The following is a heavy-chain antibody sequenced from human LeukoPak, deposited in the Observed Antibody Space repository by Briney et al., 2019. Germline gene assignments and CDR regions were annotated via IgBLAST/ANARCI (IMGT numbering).Heavy chain of an antibody. D-gene: IGHD5-12*01. CDR1: GGSFSGYY. V-gene: IGHV4-34*01. CDR3: AREYTGYDLLLGFNRLDR. CDR2: INHSGNT. Sequence: QASETLSLTCAVYGGSFSGYYWSWLRQPPGKGLEWSGEINHSGNTNYNTSLNSRVTISLDTSKNQFSLKPSSVTAADTAVYYCAREYTGYDLLLGFNRLDRWGQGTLVTVSS. J-gene: IGHJ5*02.